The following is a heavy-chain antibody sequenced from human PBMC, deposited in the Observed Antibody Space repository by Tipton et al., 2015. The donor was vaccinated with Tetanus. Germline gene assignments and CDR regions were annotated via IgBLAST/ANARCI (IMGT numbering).Heavy chain of an antibody. J-gene: IGHJ5*02. Sequence: TLSLTCTVSGGTIASQYWSWIRQPAGKGLEWIGRTYIRGTTTYNPSLKSRVTISVDTSENQMSLRLNSVTAADTAVYYCARDRGDTGTVNWFDPWGQGSLFTVSS. CDR3: ARDRGDTGTVNWFDP. D-gene: IGHD1-1*01. CDR2: TYIRGTT. CDR1: GGTIASQY. V-gene: IGHV4-4*07.